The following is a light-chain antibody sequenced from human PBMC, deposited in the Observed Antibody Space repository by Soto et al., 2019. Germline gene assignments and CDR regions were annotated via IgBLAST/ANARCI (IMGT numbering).Light chain of an antibody. CDR2: EVS. CDR3: SSYTTTTRL. V-gene: IGLV2-14*01. CDR1: SSDIGSNY. J-gene: IGLJ3*02. Sequence: QSALTQPASVSGAPGQSITLSCTGTSSDIGSNYVSWFQQRPGKAPTLIIYEVSNRPSGVSTHFSGSKSGNTASLTISGLLPEDEAEYYCSSYTTTTRLFGGGTKLTVL.